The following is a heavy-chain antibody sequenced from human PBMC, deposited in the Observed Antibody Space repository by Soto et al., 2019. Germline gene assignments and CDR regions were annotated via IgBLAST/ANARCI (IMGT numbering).Heavy chain of an antibody. Sequence: LRLSCAASGFTFSSYSMNWVRQAPGKGLEWVSSISTTSAYIYYADSVKGRFTISRDNAKNSLYLHMNSLRVEDTAVYYCVWPGGFDPWGQGTLVTVSS. D-gene: IGHD3-16*01. CDR1: GFTFSSYS. V-gene: IGHV3-21*01. CDR2: ISTTSAYI. J-gene: IGHJ5*02. CDR3: VWPGGFDP.